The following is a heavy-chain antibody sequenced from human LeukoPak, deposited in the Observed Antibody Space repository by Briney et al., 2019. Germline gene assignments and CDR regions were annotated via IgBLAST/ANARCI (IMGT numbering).Heavy chain of an antibody. CDR3: ACSSLRGTFDC. D-gene: IGHD6-6*01. Sequence: GGSLRLSCAASEFTFSSYWMHWVRQAPGKGLVWVSRISSDGSSTTYADSVKGRFTISRDNAKNTLYLQVNSLRAEDTAVYYCACSSLRGTFDCWGQGTLVTVSS. CDR1: EFTFSSYW. CDR2: ISSDGSST. V-gene: IGHV3-74*01. J-gene: IGHJ4*02.